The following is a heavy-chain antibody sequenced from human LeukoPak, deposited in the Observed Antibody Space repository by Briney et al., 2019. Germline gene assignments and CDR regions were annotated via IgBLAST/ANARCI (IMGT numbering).Heavy chain of an antibody. D-gene: IGHD5-12*01. CDR3: ARGRSTGYPYYFEY. CDR2: MNPNSGST. V-gene: IGHV1-8*03. Sequence: ASVKVSCKASGYTFTSYDINWVRQAAGQGLEWMGWMNPNSGSTGYAQKFQGRVTITRNTSISTAYMELSGLRSEDTAVYYCARGRSTGYPYYFEYWGQGTLVTVSS. J-gene: IGHJ4*02. CDR1: GYTFTSYD.